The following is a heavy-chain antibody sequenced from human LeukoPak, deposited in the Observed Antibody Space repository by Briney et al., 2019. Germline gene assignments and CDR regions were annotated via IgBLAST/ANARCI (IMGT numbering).Heavy chain of an antibody. CDR2: IYYSGST. D-gene: IGHD3-3*02. J-gene: IGHJ6*03. Sequence: PSETLSLTCTVPGGSISPYYWSWIRQPPGKGLEWIGYIYYSGSTNYNPSLKSRVTISVDTSKNQFSLKLSSVTAADTAVYYCARAFYPGYYSYMAVWGKGTTVTVSS. CDR3: ARAFYPGYYSYMAV. V-gene: IGHV4-59*01. CDR1: GGSISPYY.